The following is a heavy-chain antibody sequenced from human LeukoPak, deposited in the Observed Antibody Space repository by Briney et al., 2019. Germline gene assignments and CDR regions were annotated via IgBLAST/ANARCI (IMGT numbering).Heavy chain of an antibody. Sequence: GGSLRLSCAASGFTFSSYSMNWVRQAPGKGLEWVSYISSSSSTINYADSVKGRFTISRDNAKNSLYLQMNSLRAEDTAVYYCARGSVVGSTTGIDYWGQGTLVAVSS. CDR3: ARGSVVGSTTGIDY. V-gene: IGHV3-48*01. CDR1: GFTFSSYS. J-gene: IGHJ4*02. CDR2: ISSSSSTI. D-gene: IGHD1-26*01.